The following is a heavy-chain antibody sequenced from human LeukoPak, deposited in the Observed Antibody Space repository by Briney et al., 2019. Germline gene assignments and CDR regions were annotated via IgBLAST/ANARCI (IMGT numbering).Heavy chain of an antibody. CDR1: GYTFSSYA. D-gene: IGHD1-1*01. J-gene: IGHJ6*03. CDR3: ASATPYNWDIYYYYMDV. V-gene: IGHV3-23*01. Sequence: GGSLRLSCAASGYTFSSYAMSWVRQAPGKGLEWVSAISGSGGSTYYADSVKGRFTISRDNSKNTLYLQMNSLRAEDTAVYYCASATPYNWDIYYYYMDVWGKGTTVTVSS. CDR2: ISGSGGST.